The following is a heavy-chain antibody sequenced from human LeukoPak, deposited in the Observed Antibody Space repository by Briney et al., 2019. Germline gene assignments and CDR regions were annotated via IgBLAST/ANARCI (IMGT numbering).Heavy chain of an antibody. CDR3: AKPLRFLEWSFDY. Sequence: GGSLRLSCAASGFTFSNAWMSWVRQAPGKGLEWVAFIRYDGSNKYYADSVKGRFTISRDNSKNTLYLQMNSLRAEDTAVYYCAKPLRFLEWSFDYWGQGTLVTVSS. V-gene: IGHV3-30*02. CDR1: GFTFSNAW. CDR2: IRYDGSNK. D-gene: IGHD3-3*01. J-gene: IGHJ4*02.